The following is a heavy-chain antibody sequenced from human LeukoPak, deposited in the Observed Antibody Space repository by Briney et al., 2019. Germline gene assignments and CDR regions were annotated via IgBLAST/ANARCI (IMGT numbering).Heavy chain of an antibody. CDR1: GFTFSSYA. CDR2: ISGSGGST. J-gene: IGHJ4*02. CDR3: ARKATRRGYFDY. V-gene: IGHV3-23*01. D-gene: IGHD1-26*01. Sequence: GGSLRLSCGASGFTFSSYAMSWVRQAPGKGLEWVPAISGSGGSTYYADSVKGRFTISRDNSKNTLYLQMNSLRAEDTAVYYCARKATRRGYFDYWGQGTLVTVSS.